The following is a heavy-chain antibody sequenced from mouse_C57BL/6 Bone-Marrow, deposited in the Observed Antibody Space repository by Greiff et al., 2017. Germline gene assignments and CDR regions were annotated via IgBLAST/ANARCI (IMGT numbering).Heavy chain of an antibody. CDR1: GYTFTSYW. CDR3: ARRGLRFYYAMDY. V-gene: IGHV1-59*01. Sequence: QVQLQQPGAELVRPGTSVKLSCKASGYTFTSYWMHWVKQRPGQGLEWIGVIDPSDSYTNYNQKFKGKATLTVDTSSSTAYMQLSSLTSEDSAVYYCARRGLRFYYAMDYWGQGTSVTVSS. CDR2: IDPSDSYT. D-gene: IGHD1-1*01. J-gene: IGHJ4*01.